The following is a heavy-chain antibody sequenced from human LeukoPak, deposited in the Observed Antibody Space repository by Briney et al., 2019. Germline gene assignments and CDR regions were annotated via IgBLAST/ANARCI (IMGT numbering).Heavy chain of an antibody. CDR2: ISGSDDST. Sequence: GGSLRLLCAASGFTFSSYAMSCAPQAPGKGLEGVSAISGSDDSTYYADSVKGRFTISRDNSKNTLYLQMNSLRAEDTAVYYCAKAGYSGYDFGYWGQGTLVTVSS. J-gene: IGHJ4*02. V-gene: IGHV3-23*01. D-gene: IGHD5-12*01. CDR1: GFTFSSYA. CDR3: AKAGYSGYDFGY.